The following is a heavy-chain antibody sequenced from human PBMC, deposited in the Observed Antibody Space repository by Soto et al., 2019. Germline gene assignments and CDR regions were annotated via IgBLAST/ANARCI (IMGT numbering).Heavy chain of an antibody. J-gene: IGHJ6*02. D-gene: IGHD3-16*02. CDR1: GFTFTNYW. CDR2: INGDGSNT. V-gene: IGHV3-74*01. CDR3: ARVSQYRYGMDV. Sequence: EVQLVESGGTLVQPGGSLRLSCAATGFTFTNYWMHWVRQAPGKGLVWVSRINGDGSNTFYADSVKGRLTISRDNAENTVYLQRNRLRAEDTAVYYCARVSQYRYGMDVWVQGTTVTVSS.